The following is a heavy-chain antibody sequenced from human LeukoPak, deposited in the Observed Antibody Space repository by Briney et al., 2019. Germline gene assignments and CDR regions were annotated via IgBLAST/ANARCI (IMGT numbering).Heavy chain of an antibody. V-gene: IGHV3-23*01. CDR3: AKGAIVRYCSSTSCYDLDI. CDR2: ISGSGGST. CDR1: GFTFSSYA. J-gene: IGHJ3*02. D-gene: IGHD2-2*01. Sequence: GGSLRLSCAASGFTFSSYAMHWVRQAPGKGLEWVSAISGSGGSTYYADSVKGRFTISRDNSKNTLYLQMNSLRAEDTAVYYCAKGAIVRYCSSTSCYDLDIWGQGTMVTVSS.